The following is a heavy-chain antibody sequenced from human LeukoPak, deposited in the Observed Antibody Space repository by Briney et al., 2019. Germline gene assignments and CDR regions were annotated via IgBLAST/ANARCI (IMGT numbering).Heavy chain of an antibody. J-gene: IGHJ4*02. CDR2: IHTSGST. CDR3: ARDVYYYGSGSYFLDY. Sequence: SETLSLTCAVYGVSFSGYYWSWIRQPPGKGLEWIGRIHTSGSTNYKSSLKSRVTMSVDTSKNQFSLKLNSVTAADTAVYYCARDVYYYGSGSYFLDYWGQGTLVTVSS. D-gene: IGHD3-10*01. CDR1: GVSFSGYY. V-gene: IGHV4-4*07.